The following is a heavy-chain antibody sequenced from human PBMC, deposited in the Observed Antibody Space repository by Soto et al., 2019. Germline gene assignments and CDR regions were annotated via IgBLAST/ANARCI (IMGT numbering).Heavy chain of an antibody. J-gene: IGHJ6*02. CDR3: ARDRLGAAAELPRSDGMDF. V-gene: IGHV1-2*04. D-gene: IGHD6-13*01. CDR2: INPNSGGT. CDR1: GYTFTRYG. Sequence: ASVKVSCKASGYTFTRYGISWVRQAPGQGLEWMGWINPNSGGTNYAQKFQGWVTMTRDTSISTAYMELSRLRSDDTTVYYCARDRLGAAAELPRSDGMDFWGQGTTVTVSS.